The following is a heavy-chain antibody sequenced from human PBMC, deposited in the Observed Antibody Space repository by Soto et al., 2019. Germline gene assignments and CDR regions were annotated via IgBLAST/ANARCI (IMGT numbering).Heavy chain of an antibody. CDR2: IYYSGST. Sequence: SETLSLTCTVSGGSISGGGYYWSWIRQHPGKGLEWIGYIYYSGSTYYNPSLKSRVTISVDTSKNQFSLKLSSVTAADTAVYYXARVDCSGGSCYYGMDVWGQGTTVTVSS. D-gene: IGHD2-15*01. J-gene: IGHJ6*02. V-gene: IGHV4-31*03. CDR3: ARVDCSGGSCYYGMDV. CDR1: GGSISGGGYY.